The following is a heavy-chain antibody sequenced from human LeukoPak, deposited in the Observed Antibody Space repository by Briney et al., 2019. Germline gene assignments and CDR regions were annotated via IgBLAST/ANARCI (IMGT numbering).Heavy chain of an antibody. V-gene: IGHV1-8*01. D-gene: IGHD3-9*01. CDR1: GYTFTHYD. CDR3: AKTDYDILTGYSPNWLDP. J-gene: IGHJ5*02. CDR2: MNPNSGNV. Sequence: GASVKVSCKASGYTFTHYDINWVRQATGQGLEWMGWMNPNSGNVGYAQKFQGRVTMTRDTSISTAYMELSSLTSEDTAVYYCAKTDYDILTGYSPNWLDPWGQGTLVIVSS.